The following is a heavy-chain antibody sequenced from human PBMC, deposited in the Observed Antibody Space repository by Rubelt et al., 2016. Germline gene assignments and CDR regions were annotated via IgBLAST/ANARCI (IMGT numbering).Heavy chain of an antibody. Sequence: QVQLQQWGAGLLKPSETLSLTCAVYGGSFSGYYWSWIRQPPGKGLEWIGEINHSGSTNYNPSLKSRVTIPVETSRNQFSRKRSSGTAAETAVYYCASGSSEWLMDAFDIWGQGTMVTVSS. V-gene: IGHV4-34*01. CDR2: INHSGST. J-gene: IGHJ3*02. CDR3: ASGSSEWLMDAFDI. D-gene: IGHD6-19*01. CDR1: GGSFSGYY.